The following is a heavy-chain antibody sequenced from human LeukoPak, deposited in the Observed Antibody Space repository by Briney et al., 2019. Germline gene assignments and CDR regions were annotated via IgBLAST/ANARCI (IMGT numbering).Heavy chain of an antibody. CDR2: ISGSGGST. CDR1: GFTFSDVW. D-gene: IGHD1-7*01. CDR3: AKVTGTSGGYFDY. Sequence: GGSLKLSCAASGFTFSDVWMSWVRQAPGKGLEWVSAISGSGGSTYYADSVKGRFTISRDNSKNTLYLQMNSLRAEDTAVYYCAKVTGTSGGYFDYWGQGTLVTVSS. J-gene: IGHJ4*02. V-gene: IGHV3-23*01.